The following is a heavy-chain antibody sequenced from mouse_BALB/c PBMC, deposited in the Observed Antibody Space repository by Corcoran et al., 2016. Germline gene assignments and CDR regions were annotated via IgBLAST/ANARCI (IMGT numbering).Heavy chain of an antibody. Sequence: EVQLQQYGPELVKTGASVKMSCKASGYTFTSYVMHWVKKKPGQGLEWIGYINHYNDGTKYNEKFKGKATLTSDKSSSTAYMELSSLTSEDSAVYYCARLYPGIAMDYWGQGTSVTVSS. V-gene: IGHV1S136*01. CDR2: INHYNDGT. CDR3: ARLYPGIAMDY. CDR1: GYTFTSYV. J-gene: IGHJ4*01.